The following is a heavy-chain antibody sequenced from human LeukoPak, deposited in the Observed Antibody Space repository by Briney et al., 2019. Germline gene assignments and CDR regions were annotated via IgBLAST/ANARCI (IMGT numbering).Heavy chain of an antibody. CDR2: IRPDGSQT. Sequence: GGSLRLSCAASGLTFSNYWMSWVRQAPGKGLEWVAKIRPDGSQTFYVDSVKGRITISRDNTKNSLYLQMNTLRAEDTAVYYCARNRRGDYWGQGTLVTVSS. CDR3: ARNRRGDY. V-gene: IGHV3-7*01. CDR1: GLTFSNYW. J-gene: IGHJ4*02.